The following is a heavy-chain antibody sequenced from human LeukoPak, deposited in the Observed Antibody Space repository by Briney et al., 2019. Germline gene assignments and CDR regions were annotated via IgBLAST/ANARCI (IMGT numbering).Heavy chain of an antibody. J-gene: IGHJ4*02. CDR3: AGRVTGYSSGYVY. CDR2: ISASGGNT. D-gene: IGHD5-18*01. Sequence: GGSLRLSCAASGFTFSTYAMTWVRQATGKGLEWVSSISASGGNTYYADSVKGRFTISRDNSENIVYLQMNNLRAEDTAVYYCAGRVTGYSSGYVYWGQGTLVTVSS. CDR1: GFTFSTYA. V-gene: IGHV3-23*01.